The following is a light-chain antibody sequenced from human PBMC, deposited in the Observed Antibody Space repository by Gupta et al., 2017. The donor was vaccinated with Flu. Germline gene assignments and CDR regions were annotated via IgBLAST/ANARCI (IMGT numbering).Light chain of an antibody. Sequence: TCSGDALPKQYIYWYQQKPGQVPVRVIDASSERHSGLPARFSGSSAGETVTLTSRGVQADSEADYYYQQAQGNGTYRVFCGGTKLNGL. V-gene: IGLV3-25*03. J-gene: IGLJ3*02. CDR2: ASS. CDR1: ALPKQY. CDR3: QQAQGNGTYRV.